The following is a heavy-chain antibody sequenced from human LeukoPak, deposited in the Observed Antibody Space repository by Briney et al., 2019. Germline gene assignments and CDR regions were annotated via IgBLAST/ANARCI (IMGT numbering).Heavy chain of an antibody. CDR3: ARGATGTTFYHWLDP. J-gene: IGHJ5*02. V-gene: IGHV1-69*05. D-gene: IGHD1-7*01. Sequence: GASVKVSCKASGYTFTSYGISWVRQAPGQGLEWMGGIIPMYRTPTYAERFEGRVTISTDDSTSTVYMELSSLRSEDTAVYYCARGATGTTFYHWLDPWGQGTLVTVSS. CDR1: GYTFTSYG. CDR2: IIPMYRTP.